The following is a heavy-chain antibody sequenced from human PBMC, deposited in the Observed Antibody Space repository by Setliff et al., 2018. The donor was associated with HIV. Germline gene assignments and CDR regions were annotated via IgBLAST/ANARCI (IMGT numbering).Heavy chain of an antibody. CDR1: GGTLNSYA. CDR2: IIPIFGTA. J-gene: IGHJ5*01. V-gene: IGHV1-69*13. D-gene: IGHD3-10*01. CDR3: ARSRTDDGSGRYYNNDWFDS. Sequence: SVKVSCKTSGGTLNSYAISWVRQAPGQGLEWMGGIIPIFGTANYAQKFQGRVTITADESTSTAYMELSSLRSEDTAVYYCARSRTDDGSGRYYNNDWFDSWGQGTLVTVSS.